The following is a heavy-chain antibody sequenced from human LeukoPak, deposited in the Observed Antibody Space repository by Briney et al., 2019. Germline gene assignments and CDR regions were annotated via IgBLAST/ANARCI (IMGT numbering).Heavy chain of an antibody. CDR2: IDPSDSYT. Sequence: PGESLKISCKGSAYSFTSYWITWVRRMPGKGLEWMGRIDPSDSYTNYSPSFQGHVTISADKSISTASLQWSSLKASDTAIYYCARHGGGRVNQEFDYWGQGTLVTVSS. V-gene: IGHV5-10-1*01. D-gene: IGHD3-16*01. CDR1: AYSFTSYW. J-gene: IGHJ4*02. CDR3: ARHGGGRVNQEFDY.